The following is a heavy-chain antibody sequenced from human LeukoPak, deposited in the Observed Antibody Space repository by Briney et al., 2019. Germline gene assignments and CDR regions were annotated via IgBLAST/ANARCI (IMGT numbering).Heavy chain of an antibody. Sequence: GGSLRLSCAASGFTFSSYSINWVRQAPGKGLEWVSSISSSSSYIYYADSVKGRFTISRDNAKNSLYLQMNSLRVEDTAVYYCARALGIAVAGTAVDYWGQGTLVTVSS. CDR3: ARALGIAVAGTAVDY. V-gene: IGHV3-21*01. CDR2: ISSSSSYI. CDR1: GFTFSSYS. D-gene: IGHD6-19*01. J-gene: IGHJ4*02.